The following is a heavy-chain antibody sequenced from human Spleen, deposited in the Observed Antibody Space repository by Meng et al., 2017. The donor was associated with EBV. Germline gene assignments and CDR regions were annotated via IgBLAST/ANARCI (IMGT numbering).Heavy chain of an antibody. Sequence: QLQESVPGRGMPSETLSVTCTFTGSSISSSGYYLRWLRQPPGKGLEWIGSMYYSGRTYYNPSLKSRGTISADTTKNKFSLQLNLGTAADTALYYCAGQGHSSWNVGSWGQGTLVTVSS. D-gene: IGHD6-13*01. J-gene: IGHJ5*02. CDR2: MYYSGRT. V-gene: IGHV4-39*01. CDR1: GSSISSSGYY. CDR3: AGQGHSSWNVGS.